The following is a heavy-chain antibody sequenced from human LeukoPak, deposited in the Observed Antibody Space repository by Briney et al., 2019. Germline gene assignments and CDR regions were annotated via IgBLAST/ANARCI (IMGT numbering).Heavy chain of an antibody. CDR3: AKVRGTYSSGYFFDN. CDR1: GFTFDNCA. J-gene: IGHJ4*02. V-gene: IGHV3-9*01. CDR2: ISWNSGYI. D-gene: IGHD6-19*01. Sequence: TGGSLRLSCAASGFTFDNCATHWVRQAPGKGLEWLSIISWNSGYIGYADSVKGRFTISRDNAKKSLDLQMNSLRAEDTAFYYCAKVRGTYSSGYFFDNWGQGTLVTVSS.